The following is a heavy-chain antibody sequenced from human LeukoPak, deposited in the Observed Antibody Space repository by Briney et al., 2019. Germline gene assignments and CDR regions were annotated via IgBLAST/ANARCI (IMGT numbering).Heavy chain of an antibody. J-gene: IGHJ4*02. CDR2: IYYSGST. Sequence: SESLSLTCTVSGFSISSSSYYWGWIRQPPGKGLEWIGSIYYSGSTYYNPSLKSRVTISVDTSTNQFSLKLSSVTAAVTAVYCCARWGLAGPPDYWGQGTLVTVSS. V-gene: IGHV4-39*01. CDR1: GFSISSSSYY. D-gene: IGHD3-16*01. CDR3: ARWGLAGPPDY.